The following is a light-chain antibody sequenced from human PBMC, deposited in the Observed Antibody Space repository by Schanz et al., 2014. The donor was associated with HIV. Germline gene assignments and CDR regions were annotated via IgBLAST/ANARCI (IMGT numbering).Light chain of an antibody. CDR3: SSYTSSSTPLV. CDR1: SSDVGHYDY. Sequence: QSALTQPASVSGSPGQSITISCTGTSSDVGHYDYVSWYQQHPGKAPKLMIYDVNNRPSGVSNRFSGSKSGNTASLSISGLQAEDEADYYCSSYTSSSTPLVFGGGTKLTVL. J-gene: IGLJ3*02. CDR2: DVN. V-gene: IGLV2-14*03.